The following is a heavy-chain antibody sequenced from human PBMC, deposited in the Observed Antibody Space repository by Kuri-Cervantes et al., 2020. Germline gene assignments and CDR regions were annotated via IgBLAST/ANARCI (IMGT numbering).Heavy chain of an antibody. J-gene: IGHJ4*02. CDR2: INPSGGST. CDR3: ARHDGDHGLNYFDY. V-gene: IGHV1-46*01. D-gene: IGHD4-17*01. CDR1: GYTFTSYG. Sequence: ASVKVSCKASGYTFTSYGISWVRQAPGQGLEWMGIINPSGGSTSYAQKFQGRVTMTRDTSTGTVYMELSSLRSEDTAVYYCARHDGDHGLNYFDYWGQGTLVTVSS.